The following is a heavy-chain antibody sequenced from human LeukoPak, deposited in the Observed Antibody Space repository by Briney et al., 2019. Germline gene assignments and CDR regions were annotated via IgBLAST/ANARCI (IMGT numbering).Heavy chain of an antibody. J-gene: IGHJ4*02. CDR2: ISSSSSYI. Sequence: GGSLRLSCAASGFTFSSYTMKWVRQAPGKGLEWVSSISSSSSYIYYADSVKGRFTISRDNAKNSLYLQMNSLRAEDTAVYYCAREWSRFTPPDYWGQGTLVTVSS. CDR3: AREWSRFTPPDY. CDR1: GFTFSSYT. V-gene: IGHV3-21*01. D-gene: IGHD2-8*01.